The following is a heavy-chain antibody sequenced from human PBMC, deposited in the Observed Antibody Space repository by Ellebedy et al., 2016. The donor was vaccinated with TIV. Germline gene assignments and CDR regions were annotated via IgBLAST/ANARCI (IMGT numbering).Heavy chain of an antibody. Sequence: GESLKISCAASGFTVSSNYMSWVRQAPGKGLEWVSVIYSGGRTYYADSVKGRFTISRDNSKNTLYLQMNSLRAEDTAVYYCAREPRDPAIYYGMDVWGQGTTVTVSS. CDR1: GFTVSSNY. V-gene: IGHV3-53*01. CDR2: IYSGGRT. J-gene: IGHJ6*02. D-gene: IGHD5-18*01. CDR3: AREPRDPAIYYGMDV.